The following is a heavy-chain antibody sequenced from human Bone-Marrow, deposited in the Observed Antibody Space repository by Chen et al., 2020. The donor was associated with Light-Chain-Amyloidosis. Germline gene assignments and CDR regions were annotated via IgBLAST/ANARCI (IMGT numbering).Heavy chain of an antibody. J-gene: IGHJ6*02. CDR1: GGTFSSYA. V-gene: IGHV1-69*04. CDR3: ARGRYSSSWVRDYYYGMDV. Sequence: QVQLVQSGAEVKKPGSSVKVSCKASGGTFSSYAISWVRQAPGQGLEWMGRIIPILGIANYAQKFQGRVTITADKSTSTAYMELSSLRSEDTAVYYCARGRYSSSWVRDYYYGMDVWGQGTTVTVSS. CDR2: IIPILGIA. D-gene: IGHD6-13*01.